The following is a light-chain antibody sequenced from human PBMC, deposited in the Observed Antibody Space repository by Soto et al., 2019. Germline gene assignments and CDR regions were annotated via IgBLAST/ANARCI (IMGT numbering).Light chain of an antibody. V-gene: IGKV3-15*01. CDR3: QQYNNWPKT. CDR1: QSVSSN. J-gene: IGKJ1*01. CDR2: GAS. Sequence: EIVLTPSPAAPSVSPGERATLSCRASQSVSSNLAWYQQKPGQAPRLLIYGASTRATGIPARFSGSGSGTEFTLTISILQSEDFAVYYCQQYNNWPKTCGQGTKVDIK.